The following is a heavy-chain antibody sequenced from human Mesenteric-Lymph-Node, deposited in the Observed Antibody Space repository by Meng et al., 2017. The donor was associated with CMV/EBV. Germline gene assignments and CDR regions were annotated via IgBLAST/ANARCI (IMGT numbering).Heavy chain of an antibody. J-gene: IGHJ6*02. CDR2: INSDGSST. V-gene: IGHV3-74*01. CDR3: ARVDILTGYYRGMDV. Sequence: GVSLRLSCAASGFTFSSYWMHWVRQAPGKGLVWVSRINSDGSSTSYADSVKGRFTISRDNAKNTLYLQMNSLRAEDTAVYYCARVDILTGYYRGMDVWGQGTTVTVSS. CDR1: GFTFSSYW. D-gene: IGHD3-9*01.